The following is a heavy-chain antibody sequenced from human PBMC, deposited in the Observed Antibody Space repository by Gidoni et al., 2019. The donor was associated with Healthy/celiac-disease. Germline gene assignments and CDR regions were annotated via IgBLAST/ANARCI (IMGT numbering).Heavy chain of an antibody. J-gene: IGHJ4*02. Sequence: QVQLQQWGAGLLKPSETLSLTCAVYGGSFSGYYWSWIRQPPEKGLEWIGEINHSGSTNYNPSLKSRVTISVDTSKNQFSLKLSSVTAADTAVYYCARRSSGWRFDYWGQGTLVTVSS. CDR1: GGSFSGYY. D-gene: IGHD6-19*01. CDR3: ARRSSGWRFDY. V-gene: IGHV4-34*01. CDR2: INHSGST.